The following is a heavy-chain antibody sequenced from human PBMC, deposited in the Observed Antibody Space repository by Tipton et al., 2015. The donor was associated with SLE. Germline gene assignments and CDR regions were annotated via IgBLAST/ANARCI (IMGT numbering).Heavy chain of an antibody. D-gene: IGHD6-13*01. J-gene: IGHJ4*02. CDR1: GGSFSGYY. CDR3: ARGRSSPGGFDY. V-gene: IGHV4-34*01. Sequence: TLSLTCAVYGGSFSGYYWSWIRLPPGKGLEWIGEINHSGSTNYNPSLKSRVTISVDTSKNQFSLRLSSVTAADTAVYYCARGRSSPGGFDYWGQGTLVTVS. CDR2: INHSGST.